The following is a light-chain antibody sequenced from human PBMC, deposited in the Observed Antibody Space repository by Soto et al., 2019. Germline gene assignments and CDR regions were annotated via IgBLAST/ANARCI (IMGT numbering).Light chain of an antibody. V-gene: IGKV3-20*01. CDR2: GVS. Sequence: EIVLTQSPGSLSLSPGEGATLSCWASQSVSSSYLAWYQQKPGQAPRLLIYGVSARATGIPDRFSGSGSGTDFTLTISRLEPEDFAVYYCQQYGSSPRTFGQGTKVDIK. CDR3: QQYGSSPRT. J-gene: IGKJ1*01. CDR1: QSVSSSY.